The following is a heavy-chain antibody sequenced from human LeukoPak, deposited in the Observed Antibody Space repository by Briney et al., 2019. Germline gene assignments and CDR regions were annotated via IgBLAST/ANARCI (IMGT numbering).Heavy chain of an antibody. V-gene: IGHV1-58*02. CDR1: GFTFTSSA. CDR3: AAGDQSPYYYYGMDV. D-gene: IGHD2-2*01. J-gene: IGHJ6*02. Sequence: PVKVSCKASGFTFTSSAMQWVRQARGQRLEWIGWIVVGSGNTNYAQKFQERVTITRDMSTSTAYMELSSLRSEDTAVYYCAAGDQSPYYYYGMDVWGQGTTVTVSS. CDR2: IVVGSGNT.